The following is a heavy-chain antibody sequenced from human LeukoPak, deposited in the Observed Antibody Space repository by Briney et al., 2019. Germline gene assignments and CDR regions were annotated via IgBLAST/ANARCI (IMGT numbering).Heavy chain of an antibody. V-gene: IGHV3-21*01. J-gene: IGHJ4*02. CDR3: ARSDGLDY. CDR2: ISSSSSYI. Sequence: GGSLRLSCEASGFTFSSFRMNWVRQAPGKGLEWVSSISSSSSYIYYADSVKGRFTISRDNAKKSLYMQMNSLRAEDTAVYYGARSDGLDYWGQGTLVTVSS. D-gene: IGHD5-24*01. CDR1: GFTFSSFR.